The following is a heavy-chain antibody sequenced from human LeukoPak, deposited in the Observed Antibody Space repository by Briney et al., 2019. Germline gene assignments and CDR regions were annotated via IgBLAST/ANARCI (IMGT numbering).Heavy chain of an antibody. J-gene: IGHJ4*02. CDR1: GYSFTSYW. CDR3: ARSAHYYGSGSYYNPFIH. D-gene: IGHD3-10*01. V-gene: IGHV5-51*01. Sequence: GESLKICCKGSGYSFTSYWIGWVRPMPGKGLEWMGIIYPGVSDTRHSPSFQGQGTISADKSISTAYLQWSSLKASDTAMYYCARSAHYYGSGSYYNPFIHWGQGTLVTVSS. CDR2: IYPGVSDT.